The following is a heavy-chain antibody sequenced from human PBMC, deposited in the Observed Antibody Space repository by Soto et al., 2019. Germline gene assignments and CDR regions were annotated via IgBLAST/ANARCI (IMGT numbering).Heavy chain of an antibody. CDR3: ARKNGVLDAFDI. V-gene: IGHV4-39*01. D-gene: IGHD4-17*01. Sequence: PSETLSLTCTVSGGSIHNNYYYWGWVRQPPGKGLEWIGSVSYTGTTYYSPSLKSRVTTSIDTSRNQFSLQLTSVTAADTAVYYCARKNGVLDAFDIWGQGTMVT. CDR1: GGSIHNNYYY. CDR2: VSYTGTT. J-gene: IGHJ3*02.